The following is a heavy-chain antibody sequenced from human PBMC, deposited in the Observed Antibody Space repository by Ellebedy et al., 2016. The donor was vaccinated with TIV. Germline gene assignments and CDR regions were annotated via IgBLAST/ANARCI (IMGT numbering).Heavy chain of an antibody. CDR1: AYTFTDYH. CDR3: ARGPNYGLDV. V-gene: IGHV1-46*01. Sequence: AASVKVSCKTSAYTFTDYHFNWVRQAPGQGLEWMGIINHSGGDTTYPQKFQGRVTMTSDTSTSTVYIELSSLRSEDTAVYYCARGPNYGLDVWGQGTTVTVSS. CDR2: INHSGGDT. J-gene: IGHJ6*02.